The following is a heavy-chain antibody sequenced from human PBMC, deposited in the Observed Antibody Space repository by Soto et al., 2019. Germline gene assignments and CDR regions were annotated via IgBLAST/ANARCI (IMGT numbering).Heavy chain of an antibody. V-gene: IGHV3-23*01. D-gene: IGHD5-12*01. J-gene: IGHJ4*02. CDR1: GFTFSSYA. Sequence: GGSLRLSCAASGFTFSSYAMSWVRQAPGKGLEWVSAISRSGGGTYYADSVKGRFTISRDNSKNTLYLQMNSLRADDTAVYYCAKGTSGEYSGYSDFWGQGTLVTVSS. CDR3: AKGTSGEYSGYSDF. CDR2: ISRSGGGT.